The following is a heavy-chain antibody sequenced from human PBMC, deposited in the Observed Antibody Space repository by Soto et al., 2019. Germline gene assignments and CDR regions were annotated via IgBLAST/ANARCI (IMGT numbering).Heavy chain of an antibody. Sequence: GASVKVSCKASGGTFSSYAISWVRQAPGQGLEWMGGIIPIFGTANYAQKFQGRVTITADESTSTAYMELSSLRSEDTAVYYCARDRLGGGSYYIDYWGQGTLVTVSS. CDR2: IIPIFGTA. CDR1: GGTFSSYA. D-gene: IGHD1-26*01. V-gene: IGHV1-69*13. J-gene: IGHJ4*02. CDR3: ARDRLGGGSYYIDY.